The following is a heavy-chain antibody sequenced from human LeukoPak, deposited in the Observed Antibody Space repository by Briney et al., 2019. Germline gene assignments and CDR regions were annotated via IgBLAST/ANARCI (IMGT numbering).Heavy chain of an antibody. CDR1: GFTFSAYS. V-gene: IGHV3-21*04. D-gene: IGHD3-22*01. CDR3: ARLKYYYDSSGYRAEYFQH. CDR2: ISSTSSYI. Sequence: GGSLRLSCAASGFTFSAYSMNWVRQAPGKGLEWVSAISSTSSYIKYVDSVKGRFTISRDNAKNSLYLQMNSLRVEDTAVYYCARLKYYYDSSGYRAEYFQHWGQGTLVTVSS. J-gene: IGHJ1*01.